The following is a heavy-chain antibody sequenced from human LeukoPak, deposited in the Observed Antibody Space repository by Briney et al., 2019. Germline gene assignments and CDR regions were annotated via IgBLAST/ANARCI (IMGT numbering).Heavy chain of an antibody. V-gene: IGHV4-59*01. CDR1: GGSISSYY. D-gene: IGHD5-18*01. CDR3: ARGGYSYGLYGMDV. Sequence: KPSETLSLTCTVSGGSISSYYWSWIRQPPGKGLEWIGYIYYSGSTNYNPSLKSRVTISVDTSKNQFSLKLSSVTAADTAVYYCARGGYSYGLYGMDVWGQGTTVTVSS. J-gene: IGHJ6*02. CDR2: IYYSGST.